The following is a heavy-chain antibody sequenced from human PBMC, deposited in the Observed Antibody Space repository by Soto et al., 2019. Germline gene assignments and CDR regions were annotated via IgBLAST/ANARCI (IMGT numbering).Heavy chain of an antibody. D-gene: IGHD2-21*01. J-gene: IGHJ4*02. V-gene: IGHV3-72*01. CDR2: IRSKAESYTT. Sequence: EVQLVESGGDLVQPGGSLRLSCAASGFTFSAYYMDWVRQAPGKGLEWVGLIRSKAESYTTEYAASVRGRFTISREDSKNILFLQTNSLATEDTAVYYCCDCGHASLDCWGRGTLVTVSS. CDR3: CDCGHASLDC. CDR1: GFTFSAYY.